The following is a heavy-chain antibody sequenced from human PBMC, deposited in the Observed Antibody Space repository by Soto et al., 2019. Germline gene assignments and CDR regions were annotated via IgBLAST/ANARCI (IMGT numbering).Heavy chain of an antibody. V-gene: IGHV1-69*13. Sequence: ASVKVSCKASGGTFSSYAISWVRQAPGQGLEWMGGIIPIFGTANYAQKFQGRVTITADESTSTAYMELSSLRSEDTAVYYCARGGGRYDILTGYYYDAFDIWGQGTMVTVSS. CDR2: IIPIFGTA. CDR3: ARGGGRYDILTGYYYDAFDI. CDR1: GGTFSSYA. D-gene: IGHD3-9*01. J-gene: IGHJ3*02.